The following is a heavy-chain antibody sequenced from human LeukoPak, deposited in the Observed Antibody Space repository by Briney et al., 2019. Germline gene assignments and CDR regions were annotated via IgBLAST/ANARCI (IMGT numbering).Heavy chain of an antibody. D-gene: IGHD1-26*01. CDR1: GFTFSNHY. J-gene: IGHJ3*01. CDR3: ARDSGSCRGCAFDV. CDR2: LNPDGSER. Sequence: GGSLTLSCAASGFTFSNHYMSWVRQAPGKGLEWVANLNPDGSERKYVDSVKGRFTISRDNAKNSLYLQMNSLRAEDTAVFYCARDSGSCRGCAFDVWGHGTMVTVSS. V-gene: IGHV3-7*01.